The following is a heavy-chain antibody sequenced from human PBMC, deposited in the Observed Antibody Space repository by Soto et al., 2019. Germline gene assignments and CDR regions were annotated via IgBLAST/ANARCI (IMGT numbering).Heavy chain of an antibody. CDR3: ARDPLYDYGDLSHVFDI. J-gene: IGHJ3*02. CDR1: GYTFTNFG. D-gene: IGHD4-17*01. CDR2: ISAYNGNT. V-gene: IGHV1-18*01. Sequence: GASVKVSCTASGYTFTNFGISWVRQAPGQGLEWMGWISAYNGNTNYAQNFQGRVTMTTDTSTSTAYMELRSLRSDDTAVYFCARDPLYDYGDLSHVFDIWGQGTMVTVSS.